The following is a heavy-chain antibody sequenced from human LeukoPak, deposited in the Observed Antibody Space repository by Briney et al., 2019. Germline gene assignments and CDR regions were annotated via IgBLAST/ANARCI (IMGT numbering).Heavy chain of an antibody. V-gene: IGHV3-66*01. CDR2: IYSGGST. CDR1: GFTVSSNY. Sequence: GGSLRLSCAASGFTVSSNYMTWVRQAPGKGLEWVSLIYSGGSTSHADSVRGRFTISRDNSKKTLYLQMNSLRAEDTAMYYCARIETVADAFDIWGQGTLVTVSS. CDR3: ARIETVADAFDI. D-gene: IGHD1-1*01. J-gene: IGHJ3*02.